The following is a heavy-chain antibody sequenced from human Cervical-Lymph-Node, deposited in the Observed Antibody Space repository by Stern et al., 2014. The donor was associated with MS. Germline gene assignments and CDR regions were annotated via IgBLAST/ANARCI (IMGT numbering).Heavy chain of an antibody. CDR3: ARVWSPAY. CDR2: INSDGSST. J-gene: IGHJ4*02. V-gene: IGHV3-74*02. Sequence: EVHLVVSGGGSVQPGGSLRLSCAASGFTFSSYWMHWVRQAPGQGLVWVSRINSDGSSTIYADAVKGLFTISRDNGKNTLYLQMNSLRAEDTAVYYCARVWSPAYWGQGTLVTVSS. D-gene: IGHD3-16*01. CDR1: GFTFSSYW.